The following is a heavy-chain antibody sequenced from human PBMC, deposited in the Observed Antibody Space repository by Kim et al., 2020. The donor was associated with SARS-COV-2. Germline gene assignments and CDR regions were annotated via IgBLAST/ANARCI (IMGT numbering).Heavy chain of an antibody. J-gene: IGHJ4*02. V-gene: IGHV3-9*01. CDR1: GFTFGDYA. D-gene: IGHD3-22*01. Sequence: GGSLRLSCAASGFTFGDYAMHWVRQAPGKGLEWVSGISWNSGAIGYADSVKGRFTISRDNAKNSLFLQMNSLRDEDTALYSCAKDYDSSGYCVAYWGQGTLVTLSS. CDR3: AKDYDSSGYCVAY. CDR2: ISWNSGAI.